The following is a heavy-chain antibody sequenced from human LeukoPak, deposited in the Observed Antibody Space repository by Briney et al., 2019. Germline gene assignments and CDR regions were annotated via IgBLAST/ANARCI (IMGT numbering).Heavy chain of an antibody. CDR3: ARGRASYYYDSSGYPFDY. J-gene: IGHJ4*02. CDR2: ISSSRSYI. CDR1: GFNFSSYS. Sequence: PGGSLRLSCAASGFNFSSYSMNWVRQAPGKGLEWVSSISSSRSYIYYADSVKGRFTISRDNAKNSLYLQMNSLRAEDTAVYYCARGRASYYYDSSGYPFDYWGQGTLVTVSS. D-gene: IGHD3-22*01. V-gene: IGHV3-21*01.